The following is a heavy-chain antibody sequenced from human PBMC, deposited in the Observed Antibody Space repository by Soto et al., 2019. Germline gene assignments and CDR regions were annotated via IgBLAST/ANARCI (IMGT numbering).Heavy chain of an antibody. Sequence: EVQLVESGGGLVQPGGSLRLSCAASGFTFSSYWMSWVRQAPGKGLEWVANIKQDGSEKHSLDSVKGRFTISRDNAKNALYLQMNTLRAEDTAMYFCAIEGTVGTPDGLDVWGQRTTFTFSS. CDR3: AIEGTVGTPDGLDV. J-gene: IGHJ6*02. V-gene: IGHV3-7*03. CDR2: IKQDGSEK. CDR1: GFTFSSYW. D-gene: IGHD1-1*01.